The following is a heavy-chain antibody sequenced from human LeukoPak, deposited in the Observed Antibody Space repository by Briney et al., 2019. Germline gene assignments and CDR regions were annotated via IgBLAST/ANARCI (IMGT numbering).Heavy chain of an antibody. Sequence: SETLSLTCTVSVGSISNYYWSWLRQPPGKGLEWIGYISYIGSTKYNPSLKSRVTISEDTSKKQFSLKLSSVTAADTAVYYCAGSYHYYMDVWGKGTTVTVSS. J-gene: IGHJ6*03. CDR2: ISYIGST. CDR1: VGSISNYY. CDR3: AGSYHYYMDV. V-gene: IGHV4-59*01.